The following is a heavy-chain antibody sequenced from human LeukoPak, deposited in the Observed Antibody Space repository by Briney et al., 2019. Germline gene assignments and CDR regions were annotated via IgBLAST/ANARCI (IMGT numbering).Heavy chain of an antibody. D-gene: IGHD6-19*01. Sequence: GGSLRLSCAASGFTFSDYYMSWIRQAPGKGLEWVSYISSSGSTIYYADSVKGRFIISRDNAKNSLYLQMNSLRAEDTAVYDCARVGRGSSGWYYFDYWGQGTLVTVSS. CDR3: ARVGRGSSGWYYFDY. CDR2: ISSSGSTI. CDR1: GFTFSDYY. V-gene: IGHV3-11*04. J-gene: IGHJ4*02.